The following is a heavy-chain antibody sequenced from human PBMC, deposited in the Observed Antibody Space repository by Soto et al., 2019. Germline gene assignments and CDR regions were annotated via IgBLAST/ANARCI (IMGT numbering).Heavy chain of an antibody. V-gene: IGHV4-39*01. J-gene: IGHJ3*02. CDR3: AGGGDCSSTSCYGGVGAFDI. CDR2: IYYSGST. CDR1: GGSISSSSYY. Sequence: QLQLQESGPGLVKPSETLSLTCTVSGGSISSSSYYWGWIRQPPGKGLEWIGSIYYSGSTYYNPSLKGPVTISVDTSKTQFSLKLSSVTAADTAVYYCAGGGDCSSTSCYGGVGAFDIWGQGTMVTVSS. D-gene: IGHD2-2*01.